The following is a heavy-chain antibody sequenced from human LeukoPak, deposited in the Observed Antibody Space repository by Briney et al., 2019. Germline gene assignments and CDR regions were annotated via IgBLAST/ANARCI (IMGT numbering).Heavy chain of an antibody. V-gene: IGHV4-34*01. D-gene: IGHD2-15*01. Sequence: KPSETLSLTCAVYGGSFSGYYWSWIRQPPGKGLEWIGEINHSGSTNYNPSLKSRVTISLDTSKNQFSLRLSSVTAADTAVYYCATEPGYCSGGRCYGGWFDPWGQGTLVTVSS. J-gene: IGHJ5*02. CDR3: ATEPGYCSGGRCYGGWFDP. CDR2: INHSGST. CDR1: GGSFSGYY.